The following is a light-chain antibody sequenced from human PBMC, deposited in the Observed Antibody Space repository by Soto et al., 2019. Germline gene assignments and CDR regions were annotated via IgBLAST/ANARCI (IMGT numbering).Light chain of an antibody. CDR3: QQYSSYWT. J-gene: IGKJ1*01. Sequence: GDRVTITCRASQSISSWLAWYQQKPGKAPKFLIYDASNLESGVPSRFSGSGSGTEFTLTISSLQPDDFATYYCQQYSSYWTFGQGT. CDR2: DAS. CDR1: QSISSW. V-gene: IGKV1-5*01.